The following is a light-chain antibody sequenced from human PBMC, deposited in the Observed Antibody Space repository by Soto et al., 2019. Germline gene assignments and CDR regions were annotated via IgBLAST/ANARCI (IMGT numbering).Light chain of an antibody. CDR2: AAS. CDR3: QQANSFPWT. J-gene: IGKJ1*01. Sequence: DLQMTQSPSSVSASVGDRVTITCRASQGINTWLVWYQQKSGRAPKLLISAASSLQSGVPARFSGSGSGTDFTLTISYLQPEDFATYYCQQANSFPWTFGQGTKVEIK. V-gene: IGKV1D-12*01. CDR1: QGINTW.